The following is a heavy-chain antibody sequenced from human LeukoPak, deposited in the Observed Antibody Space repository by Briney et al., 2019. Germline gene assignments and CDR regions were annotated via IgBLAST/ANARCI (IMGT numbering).Heavy chain of an antibody. D-gene: IGHD1-14*01. Sequence: SGGSLRLSCAGSGFTFGGYGMHWFRQTPGKGLEWVAVIAYDGSRAFYADSVEGRFTISRDNSKNTMSVQMDDLRAEDTAVYYCTRYNNDHFDYWGQGTLVTVSS. J-gene: IGHJ4*02. CDR3: TRYNNDHFDY. CDR2: IAYDGSRA. V-gene: IGHV3-33*01. CDR1: GFTFGGYG.